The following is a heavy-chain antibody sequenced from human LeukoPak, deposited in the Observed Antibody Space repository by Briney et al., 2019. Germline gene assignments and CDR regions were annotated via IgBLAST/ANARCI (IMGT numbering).Heavy chain of an antibody. J-gene: IGHJ4*02. Sequence: GESLKISCNSSGYIYTSYWIGWVRQMPGKGLEWMGIIYPGDSDTRYSPSFQGQVTISADKSISTAYLQWSSLKASDTAVYYCARDMDTMVRGIFSHWGQGTLVTVSS. CDR2: IYPGDSDT. CDR1: GYIYTSYW. V-gene: IGHV5-51*01. CDR3: ARDMDTMVRGIFSH. D-gene: IGHD3-10*01.